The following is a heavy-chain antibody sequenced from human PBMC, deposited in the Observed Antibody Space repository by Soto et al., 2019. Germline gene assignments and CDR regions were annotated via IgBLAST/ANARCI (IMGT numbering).Heavy chain of an antibody. CDR2: LSGSGTST. D-gene: IGHD6-19*01. V-gene: IGHV3-23*01. CDR3: AKATMNGGWFNIFDS. Sequence: EVQLLESGGGLVQPGGSLRLSCAASGFSFVNYAMNWVRQAPGQGLEWVSGLSGSGTSTYYEDSVKGRFTFSRDNSRDTLLLPMNTLSVDDTPVCYCAKATMNGGWFNIFDSRGEGALVTV. J-gene: IGHJ4*02. CDR1: GFSFVNYA.